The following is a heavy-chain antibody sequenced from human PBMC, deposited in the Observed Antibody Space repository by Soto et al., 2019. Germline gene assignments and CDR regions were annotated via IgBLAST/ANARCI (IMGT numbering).Heavy chain of an antibody. CDR1: GFTFSSYA. J-gene: IGHJ4*02. CDR2: ISGSGGST. D-gene: IGHD2-15*01. Sequence: GGSLRLSCAASGFTFSSYAMSWVRQAPGKGLEWVSAISGSGGSTYYADSVKGRFTISRDNSKNTLYLQMNSLRAEDTAVYYCAKWAQYCSGGSCAPSPFDYWGQGTLVTVSS. V-gene: IGHV3-23*01. CDR3: AKWAQYCSGGSCAPSPFDY.